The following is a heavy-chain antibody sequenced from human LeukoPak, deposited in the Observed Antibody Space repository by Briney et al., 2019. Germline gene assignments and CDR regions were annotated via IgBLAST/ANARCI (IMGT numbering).Heavy chain of an antibody. V-gene: IGHV3-23*01. D-gene: IGHD3-10*01. CDR2: ISGSGGST. J-gene: IGHJ4*02. Sequence: GGTLRLSCAASGFTFSSYGMSWVRQAPGKGLEWVSAISGSGGSTYYADSVKGRFTISRDNSKNTPYQQMNSLRAEDTAVYYCAKAGSGYYFDYWGQGTLVTVSS. CDR3: AKAGSGYYFDY. CDR1: GFTFSSYG.